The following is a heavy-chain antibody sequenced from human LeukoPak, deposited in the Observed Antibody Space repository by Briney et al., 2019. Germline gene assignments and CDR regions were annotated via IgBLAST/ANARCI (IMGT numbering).Heavy chain of an antibody. CDR3: ASRIAVAIFDY. V-gene: IGHV3-33*01. Sequence: PGGSLRLSCAASGFTFTTYGMHWVRQAPGKGLEWVAVIWFDGTNKYYAESVKGRFTISRDNSKKMLYLQMNSLRAEDTAVYYCASRIAVAIFDYWGQGTLVTVSS. D-gene: IGHD6-19*01. CDR1: GFTFTTYG. J-gene: IGHJ4*02. CDR2: IWFDGTNK.